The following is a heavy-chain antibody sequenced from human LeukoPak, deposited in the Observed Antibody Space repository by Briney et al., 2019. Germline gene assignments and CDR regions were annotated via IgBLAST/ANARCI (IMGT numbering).Heavy chain of an antibody. Sequence: GASVEVSCKASGYTFTGYYMHWVRQAPGQGLEWMGWINPNSGGTNYAQKFQGRVTITRDTSISTAYMELSRLRSDDTAVYYCVPFGELSPPFDYWGQGTLVTVSS. V-gene: IGHV1-2*02. CDR2: INPNSGGT. CDR1: GYTFTGYY. D-gene: IGHD3-10*01. J-gene: IGHJ4*02. CDR3: VPFGELSPPFDY.